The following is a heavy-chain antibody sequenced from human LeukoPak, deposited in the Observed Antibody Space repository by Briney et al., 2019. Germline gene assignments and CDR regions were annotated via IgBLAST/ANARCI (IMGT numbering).Heavy chain of an antibody. CDR2: IRYDGRNK. D-gene: IGHD2-2*03. V-gene: IGHV3-30*02. Sequence: GGSLRLSCAASGFTFSSYGMHWVRQAPGKGLEWVAFIRYDGRNKYYADSVKGRFTISRDNSKNTLSLQMNSLRDEDTAVYYCAKDSHWILFDDWGQGTLVTVSS. CDR1: GFTFSSYG. J-gene: IGHJ4*02. CDR3: AKDSHWILFDD.